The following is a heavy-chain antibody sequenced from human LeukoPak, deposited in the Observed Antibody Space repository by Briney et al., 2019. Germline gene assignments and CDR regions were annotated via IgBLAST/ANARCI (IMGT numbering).Heavy chain of an antibody. CDR1: GFTFSSYG. CDR2: ISYDGSNK. D-gene: IGHD2-21*02. V-gene: IGHV3-30*18. Sequence: PGRSLRLSCAASGFTFSSYGMHWVRQAPGKGLEWVAVISYDGSNKYYADSVKGRFTISRDNSKNTLYLQMNSLRAEDTAVYCCAKDRVVETAILGYFDYWGQGTLVTVSS. CDR3: AKDRVVETAILGYFDY. J-gene: IGHJ4*02.